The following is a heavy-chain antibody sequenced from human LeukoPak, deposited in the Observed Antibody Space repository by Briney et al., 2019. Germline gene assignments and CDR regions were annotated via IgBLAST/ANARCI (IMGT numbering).Heavy chain of an antibody. CDR2: ISYDGSNK. D-gene: IGHD3-3*01. Sequence: AGGSLRLSCAASGFTFSSYAMHWVRQAPGKGLEWVAVISYDGSNKYYADSVKGRFTISRDNSKNTLYLQMNSLRAEDTAVYYCARDYDFWSGYYYYMDVWGKGTTVTVSS. V-gene: IGHV3-30-3*01. CDR3: ARDYDFWSGYYYYMDV. J-gene: IGHJ6*03. CDR1: GFTFSSYA.